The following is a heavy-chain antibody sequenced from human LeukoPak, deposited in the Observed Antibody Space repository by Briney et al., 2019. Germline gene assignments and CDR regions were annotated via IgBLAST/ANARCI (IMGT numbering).Heavy chain of an antibody. CDR1: GFTFSSYS. J-gene: IGHJ4*02. CDR3: ARDGGGYFFDY. CDR2: ISSSSSYI. D-gene: IGHD3-16*01. Sequence: GGSLRLSCAAPGFTFSSYSMNWVRQAPGKGLEWVSSISSSSSYIYYADSVKGRFTISRDNAKNSLYLQMNSLRAEDTAVYYCARDGGGYFFDYWGQGTLVTVSS. V-gene: IGHV3-21*01.